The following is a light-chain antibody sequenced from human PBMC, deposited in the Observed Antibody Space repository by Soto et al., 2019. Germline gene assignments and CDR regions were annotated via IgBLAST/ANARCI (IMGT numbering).Light chain of an antibody. J-gene: IGLJ1*01. V-gene: IGLV2-14*01. CDR3: CSYTTSATYV. CDR2: KVT. Sequence: QSALTQPASVFGSPGQSITFSCTGTTSDVGGYDYVSWYQQHPGKAPKLIIYKVTSRPSGVSNRFSGSKSGNTASLTISGLQAEDEADYYCCSYTTSATYVFGTGTKLTVL. CDR1: TSDVGGYDY.